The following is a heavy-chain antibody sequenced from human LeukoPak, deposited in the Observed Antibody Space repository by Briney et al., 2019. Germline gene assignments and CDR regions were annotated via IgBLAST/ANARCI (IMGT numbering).Heavy chain of an antibody. V-gene: IGHV1-3*01. CDR1: GYSFGDYA. D-gene: IGHD4-17*01. CDR3: ARGRWTATETTYYLDY. CDR2: INAGNGKT. J-gene: IGHJ4*02. Sequence: ASVKVSCKASGYSFGDYAIHRVRQAPGQRLEWMGWINAGNGKTKYSQNFQARVTITRDRSASTAYMELSSLRSEDTSVYYCARGRWTATETTYYLDYWGQGTLVTVSS.